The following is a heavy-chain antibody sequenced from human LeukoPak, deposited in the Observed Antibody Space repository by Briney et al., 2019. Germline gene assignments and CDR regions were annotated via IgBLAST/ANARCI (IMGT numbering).Heavy chain of an antibody. CDR1: GFTFSSSS. J-gene: IGHJ4*02. V-gene: IGHV3-21*01. Sequence: GGSLRLSCEASGFTFSSSSMNWVRQAPGKGLEWVSSISTSGVHTFFADSVKGRFSISRDNAKNSLFLQMNSLRPEDSAVFFCARGDHLTGFDSWGQGTLVAVSS. D-gene: IGHD3-9*01. CDR2: ISTSGVHT. CDR3: ARGDHLTGFDS.